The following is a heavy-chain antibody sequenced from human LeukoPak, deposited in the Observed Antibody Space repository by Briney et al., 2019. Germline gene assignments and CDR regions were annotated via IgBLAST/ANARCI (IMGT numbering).Heavy chain of an antibody. Sequence: ASVKVSCKASGYTFTSYGISWVRQAPGQGLEWMGWISAYNGNTNYAQKLQGRVTMTTDTSTSTAYMELRSLRSDDTAVYYCAREFYCSSTSCYSGGDYWGQGTLVTVSS. J-gene: IGHJ4*02. CDR1: GYTFTSYG. CDR3: AREFYCSSTSCYSGGDY. D-gene: IGHD2-2*01. V-gene: IGHV1-18*01. CDR2: ISAYNGNT.